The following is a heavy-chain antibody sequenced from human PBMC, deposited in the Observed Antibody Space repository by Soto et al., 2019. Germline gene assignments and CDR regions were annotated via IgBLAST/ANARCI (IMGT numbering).Heavy chain of an antibody. Sequence: SETLSLTCTVSGGSISSYYWSWIRQPPGKGLEWIGYIYYSGSTNYNPSLKSRDTISVDTSKNQFSLKLSSVTAADTAVYYCARGGLVRGNNRGAWFDPWGQGTLVTVSS. J-gene: IGHJ5*02. CDR3: ARGGLVRGNNRGAWFDP. V-gene: IGHV4-59*01. CDR1: GGSISSYY. CDR2: IYYSGST. D-gene: IGHD3-10*01.